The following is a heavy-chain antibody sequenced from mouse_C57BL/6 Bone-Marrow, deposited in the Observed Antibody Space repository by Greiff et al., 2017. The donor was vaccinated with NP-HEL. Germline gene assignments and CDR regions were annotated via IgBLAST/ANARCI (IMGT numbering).Heavy chain of an antibody. CDR2: ISLKSDNYAS. CDR1: GFTFSNYW. CDR3: TGPITTVVATYD. D-gene: IGHD1-1*01. V-gene: IGHV6-3*01. J-gene: IGHJ2*01. Sequence: DVKLQESGGGLVQPGGSMKLSCVASGFTFSNYWMNWVRQSPEKGLEWVAHISLKSDNYASHFAVSVKGRFTISRDDSKRSVYLQMNNLWAEDTGIYYCTGPITTVVATYDWGKGTTLTVSS.